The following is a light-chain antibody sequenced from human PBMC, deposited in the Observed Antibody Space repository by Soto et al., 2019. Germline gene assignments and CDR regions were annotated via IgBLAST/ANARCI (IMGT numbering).Light chain of an antibody. Sequence: DIVLTQSPGTLSLSPGERATLSCRASKTVSSSYLAWYQQKPGQAPRLLIYGASSRATGIPDRFSGSGSGTDFTLTITRLEPEDFAVYYCQQYGRSRWTFGQGTKVEIK. V-gene: IGKV3-20*01. CDR2: GAS. CDR1: KTVSSSY. J-gene: IGKJ1*01. CDR3: QQYGRSRWT.